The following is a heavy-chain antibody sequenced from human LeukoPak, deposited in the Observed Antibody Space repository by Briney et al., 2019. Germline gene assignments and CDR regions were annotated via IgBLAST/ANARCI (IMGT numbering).Heavy chain of an antibody. J-gene: IGHJ4*02. CDR1: EFIFSNYV. CDR3: AKDNRRHYTSGPNPDSLH. D-gene: IGHD6-19*01. Sequence: PGGSLRLSCVASEFIFSNYVMSWVRQAPGKGLEWVSGISWNSGSIDYADSVKGRFTISRDNAKNSLYLQMNSLRVEDTAFYYCAKDNRRHYTSGPNPDSLHWGQGALVTVSS. V-gene: IGHV3-9*01. CDR2: ISWNSGSI.